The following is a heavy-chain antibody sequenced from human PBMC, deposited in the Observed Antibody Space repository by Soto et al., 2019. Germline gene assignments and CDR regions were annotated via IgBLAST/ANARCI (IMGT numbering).Heavy chain of an antibody. CDR3: ARDLAAAGMGYWYFDL. V-gene: IGHV1-69*01. D-gene: IGHD6-13*01. J-gene: IGHJ2*01. CDR2: IIPIFGTA. Sequence: QVQLVQSGAEVKKPGSSVKVSCKASGGTFSSYAISWVRQAPGQGLEWMGGIIPIFGTANYAQKFQGRVTITADESTSTAYMERGSLRSEDTAVYYCARDLAAAGMGYWYFDLWGRGTLVTVSS. CDR1: GGTFSSYA.